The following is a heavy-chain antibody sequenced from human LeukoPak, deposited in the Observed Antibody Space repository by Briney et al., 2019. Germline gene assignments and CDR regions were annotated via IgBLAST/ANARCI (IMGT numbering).Heavy chain of an antibody. CDR3: ASPGDSSGYFPSGFDY. CDR1: GFTFSSYS. V-gene: IGHV3-48*01. J-gene: IGHJ4*02. Sequence: GGSLRLSCAASGFTFSSYSMNWVRQAPGKGLEWVSYISSSSSTIYYADSVKGRFTISRDNAKNSLYLQMNSLRAEDTAVYYCASPGDSSGYFPSGFDYWGQGTLVTVSS. D-gene: IGHD3-22*01. CDR2: ISSSSSTI.